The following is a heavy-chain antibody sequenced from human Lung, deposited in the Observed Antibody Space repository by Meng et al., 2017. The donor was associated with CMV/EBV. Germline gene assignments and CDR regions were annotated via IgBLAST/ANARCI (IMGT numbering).Heavy chain of an antibody. CDR1: GFTFSSYS. CDR3: ARWERTAMDPYYYYGMDV. J-gene: IGHJ6*02. V-gene: IGHV3-21*01. CDR2: ISSSSSYI. D-gene: IGHD5-18*01. Sequence: SCAASGFTFSSYSMNWVRQAPGKGLEWVSSISSSSSYIYYADSVKGRFTISRDNAKNSLYLQMNSLRAEDTAVYYCARWERTAMDPYYYYGMDVWXQETXVTVSS.